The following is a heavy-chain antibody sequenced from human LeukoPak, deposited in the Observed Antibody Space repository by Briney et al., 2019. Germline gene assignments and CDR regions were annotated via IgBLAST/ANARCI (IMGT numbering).Heavy chain of an antibody. Sequence: ASVKVSCKTSGYRFTAYPLHWVRQAPGQGLEWLGWMNPHSGETNNAQKFQGRVTMTRDTSISVAYMELSSLRSDDMAVYSCARGMDAEAFQNWGQGTLVIVSS. V-gene: IGHV1-2*02. J-gene: IGHJ1*01. CDR3: ARGMDAEAFQN. CDR2: MNPHSGET. D-gene: IGHD2-2*03. CDR1: GYRFTAYP.